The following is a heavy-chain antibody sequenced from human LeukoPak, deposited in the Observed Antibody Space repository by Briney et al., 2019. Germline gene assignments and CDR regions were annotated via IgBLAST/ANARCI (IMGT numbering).Heavy chain of an antibody. D-gene: IGHD6-19*01. J-gene: IGHJ4*02. CDR2: INPTSGAT. CDR3: TRGRGSGWYPSDY. V-gene: IGHV1-2*02. Sequence: ASVTVSCMASGYTFTGYYLHWVRQAPGQGLEWMGWINPTSGATNYPQTLQGRVTISRDNSMTTFYMELCRLRSDGTAVYYGTRGRGSGWYPSDYWGQGTLVTVSS. CDR1: GYTFTGYY.